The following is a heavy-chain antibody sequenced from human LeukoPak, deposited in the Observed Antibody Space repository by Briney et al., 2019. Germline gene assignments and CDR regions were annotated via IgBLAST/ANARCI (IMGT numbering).Heavy chain of an antibody. D-gene: IGHD3-10*01. CDR3: ASQNGMVRGVIPGY. CDR1: DGSFSGYY. V-gene: IGHV4-34*01. CDR2: INHSGST. Sequence: SETLSLTCAVYDGSFSGYYWSWIRQPPGKGLEWIGEINHSGSTNYNPSLKSRVTISLDTSKSQFSLKVRYVTAADTAVYYCASQNGMVRGVIPGYWGQGTLVTVSS. J-gene: IGHJ4*02.